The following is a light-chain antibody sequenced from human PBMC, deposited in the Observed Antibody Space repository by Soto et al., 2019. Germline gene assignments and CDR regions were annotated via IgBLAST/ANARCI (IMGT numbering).Light chain of an antibody. Sequence: QSALTQPASVSGSPGQSITISCTGTSSDIGAYNSVSWYQQYPGRAPKLMIYEVSNRPSGVSARFSASKSGNTASLTISGPQAEDEADYYCNSRGGSRPYYVFGTGTKLTVL. V-gene: IGLV2-14*01. CDR3: NSRGGSRPYYV. CDR1: SSDIGAYNS. CDR2: EVS. J-gene: IGLJ1*01.